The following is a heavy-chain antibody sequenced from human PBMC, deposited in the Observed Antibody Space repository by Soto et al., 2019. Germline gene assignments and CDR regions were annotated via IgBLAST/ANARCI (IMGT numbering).Heavy chain of an antibody. D-gene: IGHD2-15*01. CDR2: IYYSGST. CDR3: ARVTVVNDAFDI. J-gene: IGHJ3*02. V-gene: IGHV4-30-4*01. CDR1: GGSISSGDYY. Sequence: QVQLQESGPGLVKPSQTLSLTCTVSGGSISSGDYYWSWIRQPPGKGLEWIGYIYYSGSTYYTPSLTCRVTISVDTSKNRFSLKLSSVTAADTAVYYCARVTVVNDAFDIWGKGTMVTVSS.